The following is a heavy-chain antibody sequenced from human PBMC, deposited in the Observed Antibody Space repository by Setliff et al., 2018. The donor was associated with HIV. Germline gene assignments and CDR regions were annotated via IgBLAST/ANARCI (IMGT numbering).Heavy chain of an antibody. Sequence: GGSLRLSCAASGFTLSSYWMSWVRQAPGKGLEWVANIKEDGSEKYYEDSVKGRFTISRDNARNSLYLQMNSLRAEDTAVYYCAGAGPLDNYDWYHFAFGGQGTLVTVSS. J-gene: IGHJ4*02. CDR3: AGAGPLDNYDWYHFAF. D-gene: IGHD5-12*01. CDR2: IKEDGSEK. V-gene: IGHV3-7*01. CDR1: GFTLSSYW.